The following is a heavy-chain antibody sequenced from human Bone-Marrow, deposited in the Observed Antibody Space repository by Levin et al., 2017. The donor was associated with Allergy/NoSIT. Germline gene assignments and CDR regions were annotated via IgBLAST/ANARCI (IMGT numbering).Heavy chain of an antibody. Sequence: GESLKISCAASGFTFSSYGMHWVRQAPGKGLEWVAVISYDGSNKYYADSVKGRFTISRDNSKNTLYLQMNSLRAEDTAVYYCAKAPDFWSGYVNWFDPWGQGTLVTVSS. D-gene: IGHD3-3*01. J-gene: IGHJ5*02. V-gene: IGHV3-30*18. CDR3: AKAPDFWSGYVNWFDP. CDR1: GFTFSSYG. CDR2: ISYDGSNK.